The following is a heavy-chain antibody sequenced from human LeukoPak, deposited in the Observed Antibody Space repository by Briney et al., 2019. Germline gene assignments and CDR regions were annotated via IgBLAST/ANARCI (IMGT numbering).Heavy chain of an antibody. J-gene: IGHJ3*01. Sequence: GGSLRLSCTASGFTFFHYAMNWVRQAPGKGLEWVASISSVSTYQHYADSVKDRFIISRDNAKDSLFLHMSSLSVEDTAVYYCARDRNDYGDPDPFDLWGQGKVVTVSS. V-gene: IGHV3-21*01. D-gene: IGHD4-17*01. CDR2: ISSVSTYQ. CDR3: ARDRNDYGDPDPFDL. CDR1: GFTFFHYA.